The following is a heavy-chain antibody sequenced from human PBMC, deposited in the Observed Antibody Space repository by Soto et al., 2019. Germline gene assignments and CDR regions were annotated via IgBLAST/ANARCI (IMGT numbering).Heavy chain of an antibody. V-gene: IGHV3-13*01. CDR1: GFTFSSYD. D-gene: IGHD4-17*01. CDR3: ARVAYGDYYFDY. J-gene: IGHJ4*02. Sequence: EVQLVEFGGGLVQLGGSLSFSCAASGFTFSSYDLHWVRQVTGKGLEWVSAIGTAGDTYYPGSVKGRFTISRENAKNSLYLQMNSLRAEDTAVYYCARVAYGDYYFDYWGQGTLVTVSS. CDR2: IGTAGDT.